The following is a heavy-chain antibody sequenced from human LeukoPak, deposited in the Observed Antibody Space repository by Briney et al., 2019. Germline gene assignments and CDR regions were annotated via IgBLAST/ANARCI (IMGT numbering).Heavy chain of an antibody. CDR2: IYYSGST. CDR3: VRTALSRQEGAFDI. Sequence: PSETLSLTCTVSGGSISSYYWSWIRQPPGKGLEWFGYIYYSGSTNYNPSLTSRVTISVDTSKNQFSLKLTSVTAADTAVYYCVRTALSRQEGAFDIWGLGTMVTVSS. V-gene: IGHV4-59*01. CDR1: GGSISSYY. J-gene: IGHJ3*02.